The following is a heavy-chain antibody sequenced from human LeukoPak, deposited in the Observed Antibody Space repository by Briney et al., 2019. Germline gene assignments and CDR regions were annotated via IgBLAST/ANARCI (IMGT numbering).Heavy chain of an antibody. V-gene: IGHV4-4*07. D-gene: IGHD3-22*01. J-gene: IGHJ4*02. CDR1: GGSISSYY. CDR3: ASTGAYDSSGYPRDY. Sequence: SETLSLTCTVSGGSISSYYWSWIRQPAGKGLEWIGRIYTSGSTNYNPSLKSRVTMSVDTSKNQFSLKLSSVTAADTAVYYCASTGAYDSSGYPRDYWGQGTLVTVSS. CDR2: IYTSGST.